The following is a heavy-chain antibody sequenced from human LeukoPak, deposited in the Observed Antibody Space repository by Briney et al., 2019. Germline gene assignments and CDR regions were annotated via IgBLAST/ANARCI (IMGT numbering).Heavy chain of an antibody. Sequence: GGSLRLSCAASGFTFSNYSWNWVRQAPGKGLDWVSSISISSSYIYYADSVKGRFTISRDNAKNSLYLQMNTLRGEDTAMYYCASMSITTHPFDHWGQGTLVTVSS. CDR1: GFTFSNYS. CDR2: ISISSSYI. CDR3: ASMSITTHPFDH. V-gene: IGHV3-21*01. D-gene: IGHD1-20*01. J-gene: IGHJ4*02.